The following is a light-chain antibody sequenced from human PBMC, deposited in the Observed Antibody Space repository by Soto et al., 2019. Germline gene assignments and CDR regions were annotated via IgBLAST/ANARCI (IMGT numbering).Light chain of an antibody. CDR1: QSVSSTY. CDR3: QQYGSSPT. V-gene: IGKV3-20*01. Sequence: EIVLTQSPGTLSLSPGERATLSCGASQSVSSTYLAWYQQKPGQAPRLLIYGASSRATGIPDRFSGSGSGTGFTLTISTLEPEDFAVYYCQQYGSSPTFGQGTKLEIK. CDR2: GAS. J-gene: IGKJ2*01.